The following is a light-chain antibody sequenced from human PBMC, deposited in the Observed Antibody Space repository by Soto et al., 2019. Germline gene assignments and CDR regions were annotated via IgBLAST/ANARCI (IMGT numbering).Light chain of an antibody. J-gene: IGKJ1*01. V-gene: IGKV3-15*01. CDR3: QQYNNWPPWT. CDR1: QRVASSH. CDR2: GAS. Sequence: EIVLTQSPGTLSLSPGESATLSCRASQRVASSHIAWYRQKPGQAPRLLIYGASTRATGIPARFSGSGSGTEFTLTISSLQSEDFAVYYCQQYNNWPPWTFGQGTKVDI.